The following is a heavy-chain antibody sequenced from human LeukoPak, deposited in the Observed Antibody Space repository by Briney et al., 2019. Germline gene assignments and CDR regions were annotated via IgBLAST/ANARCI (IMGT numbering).Heavy chain of an antibody. CDR1: GYTFTGYY. J-gene: IGHJ4*02. CDR2: INPNSGGT. Sequence: ASVKVSCKASGYTFTGYYMHWVRQAAGQGLEWMGWINPNSGGTNYAQKFQGRVTMTRDTSISTAYMELSRLRSDDTAVYYCARDAGSGYDGIDYWDQGTLVTVSS. D-gene: IGHD5-12*01. V-gene: IGHV1-2*02. CDR3: ARDAGSGYDGIDY.